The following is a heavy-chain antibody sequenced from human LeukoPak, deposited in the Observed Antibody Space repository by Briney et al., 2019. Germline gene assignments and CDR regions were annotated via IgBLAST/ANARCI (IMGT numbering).Heavy chain of an antibody. CDR1: GFTFTTYW. CDR3: TRGSPHGFDY. J-gene: IGHJ4*02. Sequence: GESLRLSCAASGFTFTTYWMTWVRQAPGKGLEWVANINQDGTEKYYVDSVKGRFTISRDNAKDSLYLQMNNLRVEDTALYYCTRGSPHGFDYWGQGTLVTVSS. V-gene: IGHV3-7*04. CDR2: INQDGTEK.